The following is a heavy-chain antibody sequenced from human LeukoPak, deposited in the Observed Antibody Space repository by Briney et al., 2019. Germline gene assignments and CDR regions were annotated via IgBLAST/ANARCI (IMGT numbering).Heavy chain of an antibody. CDR3: ARAGYSGYEHSYYYYYTDV. CDR1: GYTFTGYY. D-gene: IGHD5-12*01. Sequence: ASVEVSCKASGYTFTGYYMHWVRQAPGQGLEWMGWINPNSGGTNYAQKFQGRVTMTRDTSISTAYMELSRLRSDDTAVYYCARAGYSGYEHSYYYYYTDVWGKGTTVTASS. V-gene: IGHV1-2*02. CDR2: INPNSGGT. J-gene: IGHJ6*03.